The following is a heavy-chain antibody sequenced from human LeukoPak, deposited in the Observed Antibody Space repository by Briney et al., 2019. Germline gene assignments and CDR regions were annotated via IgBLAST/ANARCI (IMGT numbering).Heavy chain of an antibody. V-gene: IGHV1-69*05. CDR3: ARGVPRFLEPTKAFDI. CDR1: GGTFSSYA. D-gene: IGHD3-3*01. Sequence: GASVKVSCKASGGTFSSYAISWVRQAPGQGLEWMGGIIPIFGTANYAQKFQGRVTITTDESTSTAYMELSSLRSEDTAVYYCARGVPRFLEPTKAFDIWGQGTMVTVSS. J-gene: IGHJ3*02. CDR2: IIPIFGTA.